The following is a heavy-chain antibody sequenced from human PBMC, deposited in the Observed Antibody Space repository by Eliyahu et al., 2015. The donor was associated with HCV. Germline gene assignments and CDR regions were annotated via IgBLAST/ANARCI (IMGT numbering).Heavy chain of an antibody. V-gene: IGHV4-59*01. CDR1: GGSITTYY. D-gene: IGHD6-19*01. Sequence: QVQLQESGPGLVKSSETLSLTCTVSGGSITTYYWSWIRQPPGKGLEWIGYIHYSGSTNYNPSLKSRVTMSVDTSKNQFSLKLTSVTAADTGVYYCASGGGGIAVAGTGGWFDPWGQGTLVTVSS. CDR2: IHYSGST. CDR3: ASGGGGIAVAGTGGWFDP. J-gene: IGHJ5*02.